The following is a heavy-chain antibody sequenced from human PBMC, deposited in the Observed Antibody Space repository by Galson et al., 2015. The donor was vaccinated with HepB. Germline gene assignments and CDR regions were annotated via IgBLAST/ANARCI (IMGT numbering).Heavy chain of an antibody. CDR3: AKDGSARVVIVAAIYYFDY. D-gene: IGHD1-26*01. J-gene: IGHJ4*02. V-gene: IGHV3-30*18. CDR2: ISYDGNNK. Sequence: SLRLSCAASGFAFSTYGMHWVRQAPGKGLEWVAVISYDGNNKYYADSVKGRFTISRDNSKNTLYLQMNSLSAEDTAVYYCAKDGSARVVIVAAIYYFDYWGQGTLVTVSS. CDR1: GFAFSTYG.